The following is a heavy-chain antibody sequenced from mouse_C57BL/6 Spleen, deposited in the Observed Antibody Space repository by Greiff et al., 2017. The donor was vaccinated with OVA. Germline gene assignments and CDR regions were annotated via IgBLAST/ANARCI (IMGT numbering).Heavy chain of an antibody. CDR3: ARDGDY. Sequence: VQLQQSRAELVRPGTSVKVSCKASGYAFTNYLIEWVKQRPGQGLEWIGVINPGSGGTNYNEKFKGKATLTADKSSSTAYMQLSSLTSEDSAVYFCARDGDYWGQGTSVTVSS. CDR1: GYAFTNYL. V-gene: IGHV1-54*01. J-gene: IGHJ4*01. CDR2: INPGSGGT.